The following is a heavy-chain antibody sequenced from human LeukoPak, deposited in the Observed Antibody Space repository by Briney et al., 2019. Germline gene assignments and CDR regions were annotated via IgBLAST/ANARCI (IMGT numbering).Heavy chain of an antibody. Sequence: PSETLSLTCTVSGGSISSSSYYWGWIRQPPGKGLEWIGSIYYSGNTYYNPSLKSRVAISVDTSKNQFSLRLSSVTAADTAVYYCARLAVFYSESGSPDDALDIWGQGTMVTVSS. CDR3: ARLAVFYSESGSPDDALDI. CDR2: IYYSGNT. V-gene: IGHV4-39*01. D-gene: IGHD3-10*01. J-gene: IGHJ3*02. CDR1: GGSISSSSYY.